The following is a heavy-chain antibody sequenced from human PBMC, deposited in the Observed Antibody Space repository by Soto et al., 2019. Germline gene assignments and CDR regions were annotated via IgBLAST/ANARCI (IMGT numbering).Heavy chain of an antibody. CDR2: ISSSSSTI. J-gene: IGHJ6*02. V-gene: IGHV3-48*02. Sequence: PGGSLRLSCAASGFTFSSYSMNWVRRAPGKGLEWVSYISSSSSTIYYADSVKGRFTISRDNAKNSLYLQMNSLRDEDTAVYYCARDQRDDYVWGDYYYYGMDVWGQGTTVTVSS. D-gene: IGHD3-16*01. CDR3: ARDQRDDYVWGDYYYYGMDV. CDR1: GFTFSSYS.